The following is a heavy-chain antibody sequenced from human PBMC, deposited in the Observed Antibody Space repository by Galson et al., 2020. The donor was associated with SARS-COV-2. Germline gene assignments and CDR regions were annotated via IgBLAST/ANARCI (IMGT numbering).Heavy chain of an antibody. CDR2: MNPNSGDT. CDR3: ARGRRYYGSGSYSRISYYGMDV. V-gene: IGHV1-8*01. CDR1: GYTFITYD. Sequence: ASVKVSCKASGYTFITYDINWVRQASGQGLEWIGWMNPNSGDTGYAEKFQDRVTMTRNTSMTTAYMELNSLRSEDTAVYYCARGRRYYGSGSYSRISYYGMDVWGQGTTGAVSS. D-gene: IGHD3-10*01. J-gene: IGHJ6*02.